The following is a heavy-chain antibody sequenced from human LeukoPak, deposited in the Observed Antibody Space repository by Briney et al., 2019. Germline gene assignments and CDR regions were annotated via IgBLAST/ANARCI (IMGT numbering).Heavy chain of an antibody. Sequence: PGGSLRLSCAASGFTFSSYWMHRVRQAPGKGLVWVSRINSDGSSTSYADSVKGRFTISRDNAKNTLYLQMNSLRAEDTAVYYCARAPRDSFYMDVWGKGTTVTVSS. CDR3: ARAPRDSFYMDV. D-gene: IGHD2-21*01. CDR2: INSDGSST. V-gene: IGHV3-74*01. J-gene: IGHJ6*03. CDR1: GFTFSSYW.